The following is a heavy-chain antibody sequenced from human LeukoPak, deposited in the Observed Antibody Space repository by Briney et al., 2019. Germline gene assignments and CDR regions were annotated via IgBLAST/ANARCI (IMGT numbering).Heavy chain of an antibody. CDR2: ISYDGSNK. J-gene: IGHJ5*02. V-gene: IGHV3-30*04. D-gene: IGHD3-10*01. CDR1: GFTFSSYA. CDR3: ARGAGSGSST. Sequence: ETGGSLRLSCAASGFTFSSYAMHWVRQAPGKGLEWVAVISYDGSNKYYADSVKGRFTISRDNSKNTLYLQMNSLRAEDTAVYYCARGAGSGSSTWGQGTLVTVSS.